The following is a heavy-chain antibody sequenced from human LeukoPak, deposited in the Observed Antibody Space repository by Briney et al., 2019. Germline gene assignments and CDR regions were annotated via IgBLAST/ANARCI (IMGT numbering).Heavy chain of an antibody. Sequence: SETLSLTCTVSGASMSSNYWGWIRQPPGKGLEWIGGLSHSGDTYYKPSLRSRITISLDTSKNQFSLKLSSVTAADTALYYCARSTGYSSTTPFDYWGQGTLVTVSS. CDR2: LSHSGDT. CDR1: GASMSSNY. D-gene: IGHD6-13*01. V-gene: IGHV4-38-2*02. CDR3: ARSTGYSSTTPFDY. J-gene: IGHJ4*02.